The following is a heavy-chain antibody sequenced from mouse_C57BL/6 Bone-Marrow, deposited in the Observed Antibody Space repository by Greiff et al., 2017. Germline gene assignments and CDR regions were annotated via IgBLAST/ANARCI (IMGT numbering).Heavy chain of an antibody. CDR2: IYPGDGDT. Sequence: QVQLKQSGPELVKPGASVKISCKASGYAFSSSWMNWVKQRPGKGLEWIGRIYPGDGDTNYNGKFKGKATLTADKSSSTAYMQLSSLTSEDSAVYVCARDWVYDSYYPYAMDYCGQGTSVTVSS. CDR1: GYAFSSSW. CDR3: ARDWVYDSYYPYAMDY. J-gene: IGHJ4*01. V-gene: IGHV1-82*01. D-gene: IGHD2-3*01.